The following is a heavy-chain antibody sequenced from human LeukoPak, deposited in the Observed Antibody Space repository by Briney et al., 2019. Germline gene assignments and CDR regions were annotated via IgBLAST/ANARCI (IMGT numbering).Heavy chain of an antibody. Sequence: GASVKVSCKASGYTFTSYYMHWVRQAPGQGLEWMGMICPRDGSTSYAQKFQGRVTVTRDTSTSTVHMELSGLRSEDTAVYYCARDQEAFDYWGQGTLVTVSS. J-gene: IGHJ4*02. CDR3: ARDQEAFDY. V-gene: IGHV1-46*01. CDR1: GYTFTSYY. CDR2: ICPRDGST.